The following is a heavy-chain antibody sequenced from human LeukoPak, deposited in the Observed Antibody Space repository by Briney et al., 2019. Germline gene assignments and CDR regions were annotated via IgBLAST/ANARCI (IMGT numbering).Heavy chain of an antibody. V-gene: IGHV3-53*01. D-gene: IGHD2-2*01. CDR1: GFTASSNY. CDR3: ARESASRGFFDP. J-gene: IGHJ5*02. CDR2: IYSGVST. Sequence: GGSLRLSCAASGFTASSNYMSWVRQAPGEGLEWVSIIYSGVSTYYADSVKGRLTISRDNSKNTLYLQMNSLRAEDTAVYYCARESASRGFFDPWGQGTLVTVSS.